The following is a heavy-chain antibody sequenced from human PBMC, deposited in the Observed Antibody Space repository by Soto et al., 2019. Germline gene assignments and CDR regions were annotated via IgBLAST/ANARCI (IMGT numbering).Heavy chain of an antibody. CDR3: VAGTPFEY. Sequence: PGGSLRLSCAASGFIFRDAWISWVRQAPGKGLEWIGRVKSKSEGGTTDYAALVKGRFTVSRDDSINTVSLQMDSLKMEDTAVYFCVAGTPFEYGGQGTLVTVSS. CDR1: GFIFRDAW. V-gene: IGHV3-15*05. J-gene: IGHJ4*02. D-gene: IGHD2-21*01. CDR2: VKSKSEGGTT.